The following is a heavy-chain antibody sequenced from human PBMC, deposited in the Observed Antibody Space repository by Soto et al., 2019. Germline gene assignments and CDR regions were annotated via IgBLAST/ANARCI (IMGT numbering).Heavy chain of an antibody. V-gene: IGHV3-30-3*01. CDR1: GFTFSSYA. CDR3: ARASPYYDSSGYYSGPGY. CDR2: ISYDGSNK. D-gene: IGHD3-22*01. J-gene: IGHJ4*02. Sequence: QPGGSLRLSCAASGFTFSSYAMHWVRQAPGKGLEWVAVISYDGSNKYYADSVKGRFTISRDNSKNTLYLQMNSLRAEDTAVYYCARASPYYDSSGYYSGPGYWGQGTLVTVSS.